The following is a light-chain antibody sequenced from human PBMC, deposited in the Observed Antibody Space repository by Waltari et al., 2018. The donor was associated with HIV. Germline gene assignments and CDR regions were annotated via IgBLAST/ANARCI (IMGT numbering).Light chain of an antibody. CDR3: QQRSNWPT. CDR2: DAS. Sequence: EIVLTQSPATLSLSPGERATLSCRASQSVSSYLAWYQQKPGQAPSLLIYDASNRATGIPARFSGSWSGTDFTLTISSLEPEDFAVYYCQQRSNWPTFGGGTKVEIK. J-gene: IGKJ4*01. V-gene: IGKV3-11*01. CDR1: QSVSSY.